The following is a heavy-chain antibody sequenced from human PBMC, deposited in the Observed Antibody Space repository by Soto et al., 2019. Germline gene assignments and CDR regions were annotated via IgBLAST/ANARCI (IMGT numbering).Heavy chain of an antibody. J-gene: IGHJ6*02. V-gene: IGHV3-30-3*01. D-gene: IGHD1-26*01. CDR3: ATYSGNYERYGVYYGMDV. CDR2: ISYDGSNK. Sequence: GGSLRLSCAASGFTFSSYAMHWVRQAPGKGLEWVAVISYDGSNKYYADSVKGRFTISGDNSKNTLYLQMNSLRAEDTAVYYCATYSGNYERYGVYYGMDVWGQGTTVTV. CDR1: GFTFSSYA.